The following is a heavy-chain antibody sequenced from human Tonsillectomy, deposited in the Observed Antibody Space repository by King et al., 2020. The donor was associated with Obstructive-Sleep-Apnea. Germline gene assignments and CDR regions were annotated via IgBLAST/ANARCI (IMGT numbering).Heavy chain of an antibody. CDR1: GFMFSSYG. CDR3: AKDGGSSWYGWFDP. CDR2: ISLDGSNI. J-gene: IGHJ5*02. Sequence: VQLVESGGGVVQPGRSLRLSCVASGFMFSSYGMHWVRQAPGKGLEGVAVISLDGSNIYYRDAVKGRFTISRDNSKNTLHLQMNSLRVEDTAVYYCAKDGGSSWYGWFDPWGQGTLVTVSS. D-gene: IGHD6-13*01. V-gene: IGHV3-30*18.